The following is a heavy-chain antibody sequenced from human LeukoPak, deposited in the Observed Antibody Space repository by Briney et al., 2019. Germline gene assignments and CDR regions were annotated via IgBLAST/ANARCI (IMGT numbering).Heavy chain of an antibody. CDR2: ITSSSSYT. V-gene: IGHV3-21*04. J-gene: IGHJ4*02. D-gene: IGHD6-13*01. CDR3: AKLPGSSWRGYFDY. Sequence: GGSLRLSCAAPGITFSNYNMNWVRQAPGKGLEWISSITSSSSYTFYADSVKGRFTISRDNSKNTLYLQMNSLRAEDTAVYYCAKLPGSSWRGYFDYWGQGTLVTVSS. CDR1: GITFSNYN.